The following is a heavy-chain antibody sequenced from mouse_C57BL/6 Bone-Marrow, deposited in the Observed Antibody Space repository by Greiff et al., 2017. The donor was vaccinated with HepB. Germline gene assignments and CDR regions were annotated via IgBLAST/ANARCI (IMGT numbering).Heavy chain of an antibody. CDR2: SRNKANDYTT. J-gene: IGHJ4*01. V-gene: IGHV7-1*01. Sequence: EVQLVESGGGLVQSGRSLRLSCATSGFTFSDFYMEWVRQAPGKGLEWIAASRNKANDYTTEYSASVKGRFIVSRDTSQSILYLQMNALRAEDTAIYDCARDERGDYAMDYWGQGTSVTVSS. CDR3: ARDERGDYAMDY. CDR1: GFTFSDFY.